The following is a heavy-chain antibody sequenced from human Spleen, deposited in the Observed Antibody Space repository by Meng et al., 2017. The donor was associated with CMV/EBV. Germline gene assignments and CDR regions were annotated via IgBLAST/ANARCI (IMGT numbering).Heavy chain of an antibody. J-gene: IGHJ6*02. V-gene: IGHV3-74*01. CDR2: INSGGSST. CDR3: ARDHYGSGSYYSHYYYYCMDV. Sequence: LSLTCAASRFTFSTYWMHWVRQAPGKGLVWFSRINSGGSSTSYADSVKGRFTISRDNAKNTLYLQMNSLRAEDTAVYYCARDHYGSGSYYSHYYYYCMDVWGQGTTVTVSS. D-gene: IGHD3-10*01. CDR1: RFTFSTYW.